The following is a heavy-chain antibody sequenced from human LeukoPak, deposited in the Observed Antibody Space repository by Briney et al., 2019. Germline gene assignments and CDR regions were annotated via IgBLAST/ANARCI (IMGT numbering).Heavy chain of an antibody. CDR2: MYYSGNT. CDR1: GGSISSSSYY. CDR3: ASAMSIAARLQAIFDY. J-gene: IGHJ4*02. D-gene: IGHD6-6*01. Sequence: SETLSLTCTVSGGSISSSSYYWGWIRQPPGEGLEWIGSMYYSGNTYYNPYRKSRVTISVDTSKTQFSLRLNSVTAADSAVYHCASAMSIAARLQAIFDYWGQGTLVTVSS. V-gene: IGHV4-39*07.